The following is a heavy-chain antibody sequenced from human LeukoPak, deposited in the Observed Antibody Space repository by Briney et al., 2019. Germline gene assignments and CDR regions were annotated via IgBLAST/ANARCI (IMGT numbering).Heavy chain of an antibody. V-gene: IGHV4-30-4*01. CDR1: GGSISSGDYY. CDR3: ARGKEDRGVIARDYFDY. J-gene: IGHJ4*02. Sequence: SETLSLTCTVSGGSISSGDYYWSWIRQPPGKGLEWIGYIYYSGSTYYNPSLKSRVTISVDTSKNQFSLKLSSVTAADTAVYFCARGKEDRGVIARDYFDYWGQGTLVTVSS. D-gene: IGHD3-16*02. CDR2: IYYSGST.